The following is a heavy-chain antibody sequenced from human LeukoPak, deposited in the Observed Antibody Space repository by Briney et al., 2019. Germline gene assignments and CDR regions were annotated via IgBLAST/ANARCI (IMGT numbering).Heavy chain of an antibody. J-gene: IGHJ6*03. CDR3: ARGLEVRARVGYHYYMDV. CDR1: GGSFSGYY. D-gene: IGHD1-26*01. CDR2: INHSGST. Sequence: SETLSLTCAVYGGSFSGYYWSWIRQPPGKGLEWIGEINHSGSTNYNPSLKSRVTISVDTSKNQFSLTMSSVTAADTAVYFCARGLEVRARVGYHYYMDVWGKGTTVTVSS. V-gene: IGHV4-34*01.